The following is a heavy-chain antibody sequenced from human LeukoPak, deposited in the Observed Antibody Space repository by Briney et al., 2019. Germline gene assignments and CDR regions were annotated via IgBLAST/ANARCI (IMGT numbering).Heavy chain of an antibody. CDR2: IYYSGST. J-gene: IGHJ5*02. D-gene: IGHD1-26*01. V-gene: IGHV4-59*08. CDR1: GGSISSYY. CDR3: ARYSGTQFGP. Sequence: SSETLSLTCTVSGGSISSYYWSWIRQPPGKGLEWIGYIYYSGSTNYNPSLKSRVTISVDTSKNQFSLQVNSVTPEDTAVYYCARYSGTQFGPWGQGTLVTVSS.